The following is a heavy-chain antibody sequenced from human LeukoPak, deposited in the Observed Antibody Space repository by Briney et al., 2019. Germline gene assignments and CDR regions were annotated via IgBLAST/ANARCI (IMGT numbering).Heavy chain of an antibody. V-gene: IGHV3-21*01. J-gene: IGHJ6*03. CDR3: ARVSGYCSSTSCRIFNYYMDV. D-gene: IGHD2-2*01. CDR2: ISSSSSYI. CDR1: GFTFSSYS. Sequence: PGGSLRLSCAASGFTFSSYSMNWVRQAPGKGLEWVSSISSSSSYIYYADSVKGRFTISRDNAKNSLYLQMNSLRAEDTAVYYCARVSGYCSSTSCRIFNYYMDVGGKGTTVTISS.